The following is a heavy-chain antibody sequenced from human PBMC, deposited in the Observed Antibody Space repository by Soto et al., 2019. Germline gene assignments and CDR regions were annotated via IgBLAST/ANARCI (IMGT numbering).Heavy chain of an antibody. CDR2: IKQDGSEK. D-gene: IGHD6-19*01. J-gene: IGHJ5*02. CDR1: GYTFTNYY. V-gene: IGHV3-7*01. CDR3: ARDPPAVAVYNWFDP. Sequence: GASVTVSCKASGYTFTNYYIHWVRQAPGKGLEWVANIKQDGSEKYYVDSVKGRFTISRDNAKNSLYLQMNSLRAEDTAVYYCARDPPAVAVYNWFDPWGQGTLVTVSS.